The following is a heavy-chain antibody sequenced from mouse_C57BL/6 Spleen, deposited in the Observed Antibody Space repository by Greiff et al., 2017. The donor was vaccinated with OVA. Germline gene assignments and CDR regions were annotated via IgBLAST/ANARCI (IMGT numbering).Heavy chain of an antibody. D-gene: IGHD1-1*01. J-gene: IGHJ4*01. V-gene: IGHV1-64*01. CDR3: ARAQSLLRRYAMDY. Sequence: VKLQQPGAELVKPGASVKLSCKASGYTFTSYWMHWVKQRPGQGLEWIGMIHPNSGSTNYNEKFKSKATLTVDKSSSTAYMQLSSLTSEDSAVYYCARAQSLLRRYAMDYWGQGTSVTVSS. CDR2: IHPNSGST. CDR1: GYTFTSYW.